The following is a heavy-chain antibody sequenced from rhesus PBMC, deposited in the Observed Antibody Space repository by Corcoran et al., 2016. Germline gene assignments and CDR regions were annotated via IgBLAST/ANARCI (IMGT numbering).Heavy chain of an antibody. J-gene: IGHJ4*01. CDR1: GFTFSDYH. V-gene: IGHV3-184*01. CDR3: TKEDY. CDR2: SRRKSHGGTA. Sequence: EVHLVESGGGLVQPGGSLRLSCAASGFTFSDYHISWVRQAPGKGLEGVAFSRRKSHGGTADYAASVNGRFTVSRDDSKSTAFLQMSSRKMEDTAVYYCTKEDYWGQGVLVTVSS.